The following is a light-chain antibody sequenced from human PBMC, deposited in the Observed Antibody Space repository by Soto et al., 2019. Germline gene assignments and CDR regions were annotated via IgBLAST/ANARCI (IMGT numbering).Light chain of an antibody. CDR3: QQYSDCPLT. CDR1: QTIHSN. V-gene: IGKV3D-15*01. Sequence: EIVMTQSPATLSVAPGERATLSCRPRQTIHSNLAWYQQRPGQAPRHLIYAASTRATGIPARFSGNGFGTEFALTISSLQSEDFAVYYCQQYSDCPLTCGGGPKVELQ. CDR2: AAS. J-gene: IGKJ4*01.